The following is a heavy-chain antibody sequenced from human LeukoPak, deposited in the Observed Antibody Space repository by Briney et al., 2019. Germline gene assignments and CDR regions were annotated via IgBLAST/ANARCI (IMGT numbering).Heavy chain of an antibody. CDR2: ISSTSTYT. Sequence: GGSLRLSCAASGFTFSSYTMNWVRQAPGKGLEWVSCISSTSTYTYYTDSVKGRFTISRDNAKNSLYLQMSSLKAEDTAVYYCARNFYDSSGYHQFPSNWGQGTLVTVSS. V-gene: IGHV3-21*01. D-gene: IGHD3-22*01. CDR1: GFTFSSYT. J-gene: IGHJ4*02. CDR3: ARNFYDSSGYHQFPSN.